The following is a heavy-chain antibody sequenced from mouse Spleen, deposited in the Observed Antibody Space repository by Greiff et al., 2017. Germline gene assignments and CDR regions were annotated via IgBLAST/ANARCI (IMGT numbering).Heavy chain of an antibody. V-gene: IGHV14-4*01. CDR3: TFYDGYYEGFFDY. J-gene: IGHJ2*01. D-gene: IGHD2-3*01. CDR2: IDPDDGDT. CDR1: GFNIKDDY. Sequence: VQLKQSGAELVRPGASVTLSCTASGFNIKDDYMHWVKQRPEQGLEWIGWIDPDDGDTEYASKFQGKATITADTSSNTAYLQLSSLTSEDTAVYYCTFYDGYYEGFFDYWGQGTTLTVSS.